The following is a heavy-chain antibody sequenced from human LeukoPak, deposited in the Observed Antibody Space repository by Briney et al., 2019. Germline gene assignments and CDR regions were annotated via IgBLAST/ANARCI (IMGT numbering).Heavy chain of an antibody. J-gene: IGHJ6*03. CDR1: GGSFSGYY. V-gene: IGHV4-34*01. Sequence: SETLSLTCAVYGGSFSGYYWSWIRQPPGKGLEWIGEINHSGSTNYNPSLKRRVTISVDTSKNQFSLKLSSVTAADTAVYYCARVPFYGDYYYYYMDVWGKGTTVTVSS. D-gene: IGHD4-17*01. CDR3: ARVPFYGDYYYYYMDV. CDR2: INHSGST.